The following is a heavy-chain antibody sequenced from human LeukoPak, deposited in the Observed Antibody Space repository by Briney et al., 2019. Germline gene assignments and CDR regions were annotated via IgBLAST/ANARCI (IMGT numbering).Heavy chain of an antibody. CDR1: GGTFSSYA. J-gene: IGHJ3*02. V-gene: IGHV1-69*13. CDR2: IIPIFGTA. CDR3: ARAEEASDAFDI. Sequence: GASVKVSFKASGGTFSSYAISWVRQAPGQGLEWMGGIIPIFGTANYAQKFQGRVTITADESTSTAYMELSSLRSEDTAVYYCARAEEASDAFDIWGQGTMVTVSS.